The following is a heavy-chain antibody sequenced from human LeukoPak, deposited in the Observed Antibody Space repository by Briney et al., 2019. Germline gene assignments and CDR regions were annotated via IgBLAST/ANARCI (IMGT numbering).Heavy chain of an antibody. V-gene: IGHV3-7*01. Sequence: PGGSLRLSCAASGFAFSNSWMTWVRQPPGKGLEWVANINHDGSEKYYVDSMKGRFTISRDNVKNSLYLQVNSLRAEDTAVYYCARDSGHGGIFDYWGQGTLVTVSS. CDR1: GFAFSNSW. CDR3: ARDSGHGGIFDY. D-gene: IGHD3-16*01. CDR2: INHDGSEK. J-gene: IGHJ4*02.